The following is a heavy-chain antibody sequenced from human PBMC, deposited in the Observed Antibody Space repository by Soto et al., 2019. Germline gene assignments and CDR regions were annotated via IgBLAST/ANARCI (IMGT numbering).Heavy chain of an antibody. J-gene: IGHJ4*02. V-gene: IGHV1-46*01. Sequence: QVQLVQSGAEVKKPGASVKLSCRTSGYTFTHYYIHWVRQAPGQGLEWLAIINPASGSTNYAQVFKGRVPLTMDTSTTTVYMEFSGLRAEDTSSFYCARDLAAGDYWGQGTLVTVSS. D-gene: IGHD6-13*01. CDR1: GYTFTHYY. CDR3: ARDLAAGDY. CDR2: INPASGST.